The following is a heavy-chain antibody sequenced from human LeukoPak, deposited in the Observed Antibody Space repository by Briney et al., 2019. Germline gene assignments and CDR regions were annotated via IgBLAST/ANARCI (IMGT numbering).Heavy chain of an antibody. CDR1: GFTFSSYS. CDR2: ISSSSSTI. Sequence: GGSLRLSCAASGFTFSSYSMNWVRQAPGKGLEWVSYISSSSSTIYYADSVKGRFSISRDNAKNTLYLQMNSLRAEDTAVYYCARGPSGYHNTGGQGTLVTVSS. CDR3: ARGPSGYHNT. J-gene: IGHJ4*02. V-gene: IGHV3-48*04. D-gene: IGHD5-12*01.